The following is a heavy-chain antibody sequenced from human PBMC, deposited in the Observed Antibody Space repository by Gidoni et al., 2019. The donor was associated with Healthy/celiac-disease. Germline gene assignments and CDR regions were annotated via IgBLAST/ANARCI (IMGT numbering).Heavy chain of an antibody. D-gene: IGHD6-6*01. CDR3: AKDLDSSSPFDY. Sequence: QVQLVESGGGVVQPGRSLRLSCAASGFTFSSYGMHWVRQAPGKGLEWVAVISYDGSNKYYADSVKGRFTISRDNSKNTLYLQMNSLRAEDTAVYYCAKDLDSSSPFDYWGQGTLVTVSS. CDR2: ISYDGSNK. CDR1: GFTFSSYG. V-gene: IGHV3-30*18. J-gene: IGHJ4*02.